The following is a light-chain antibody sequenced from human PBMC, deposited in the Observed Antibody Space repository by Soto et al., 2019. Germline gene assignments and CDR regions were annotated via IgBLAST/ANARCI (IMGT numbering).Light chain of an antibody. J-gene: IGLJ2*01. V-gene: IGLV6-57*04. CDR2: EDN. CDR1: SGSIASNY. Sequence: NFLLTQPHSVSASPGKTVTISCTRSSGSIASNYVQWYQQRPGSAPTTVIYEDNQRPSGVPDRFSGSIDSSSNSASLTISGLKTEDEADYYCQSCDSSNVVFGGGTQLTVL. CDR3: QSCDSSNVV.